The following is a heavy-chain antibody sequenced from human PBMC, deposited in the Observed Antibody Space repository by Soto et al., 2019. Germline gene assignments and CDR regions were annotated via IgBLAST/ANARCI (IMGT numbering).Heavy chain of an antibody. CDR3: ASGADYGDFSDY. V-gene: IGHV1-69*13. J-gene: IGHJ4*02. D-gene: IGHD4-17*01. CDR1: VGTFSSYA. CDR2: IIPIFGTA. Sequence: ASVKVSCKASVGTFSSYAISWVRQAPGQGLEWMGGIIPIFGTANYAQKFQGRVTITADESTSTAYMELSSLRSEDTAVYYCASGADYGDFSDYWGQGTLVTVSS.